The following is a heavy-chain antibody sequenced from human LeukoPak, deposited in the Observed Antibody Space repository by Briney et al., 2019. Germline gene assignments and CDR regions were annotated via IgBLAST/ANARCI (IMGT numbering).Heavy chain of an antibody. V-gene: IGHV4-34*01. CDR1: GGSISSYY. Sequence: SETLSPTCTVSGGSISSYYWSWIRQSPGKGLEWIGEGNHNGGTKYNPSLKSRVTISADSSKNQFSLKLSFVTAADSAVYHCAKNGQTGFSFDPWGQGTLVTV. CDR2: GNHNGGT. D-gene: IGHD3-9*01. CDR3: AKNGQTGFSFDP. J-gene: IGHJ5*02.